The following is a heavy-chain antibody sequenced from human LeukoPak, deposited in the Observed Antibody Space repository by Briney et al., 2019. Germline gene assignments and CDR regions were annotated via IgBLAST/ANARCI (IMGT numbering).Heavy chain of an antibody. Sequence: SQTLSLTCTVSGGSISSGGYYWSWIRQHPGKGLEWIGYIYYSGSTYYNPPLKSRVTISVDTSKNQFSLKLSSVTAADTAVYYCAREGYCSSTSCGLDYWGQGTLVTVSS. V-gene: IGHV4-31*03. J-gene: IGHJ4*02. CDR3: AREGYCSSTSCGLDY. D-gene: IGHD2-2*01. CDR1: GGSISSGGYY. CDR2: IYYSGST.